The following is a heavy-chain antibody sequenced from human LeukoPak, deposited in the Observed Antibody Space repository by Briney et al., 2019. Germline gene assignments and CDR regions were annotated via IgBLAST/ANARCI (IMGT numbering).Heavy chain of an antibody. D-gene: IGHD6-19*01. J-gene: IGHJ4*02. V-gene: IGHV3-21*01. Sequence: GGSLRLSCAASGFTFSSYNMNWVRQAPGKGLAWVSSISGSSSYIYYSDSVKGRFTISRDNAKNSLYLQMNSLRAEDTAVYYCAREVAVANFDYWGQGTLVTVSS. CDR2: ISGSSSYI. CDR3: AREVAVANFDY. CDR1: GFTFSSYN.